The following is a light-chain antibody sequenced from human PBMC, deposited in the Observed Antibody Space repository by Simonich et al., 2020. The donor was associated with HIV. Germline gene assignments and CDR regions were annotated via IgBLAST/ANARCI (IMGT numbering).Light chain of an antibody. J-gene: IGKJ2*01. V-gene: IGKV4-1*01. Sequence: DIVMTQSPDSLAVSLGERATINCQSSQSVLYSSNNKNYLAWYQQKPGQPPKLLIYWASTRESGVPDRFFGSGSGTDFTLTINSLQAEDVAVYYCQQYYSIPYTFGQGSKLEI. CDR1: QSVLYSSNNKNY. CDR3: QQYYSIPYT. CDR2: WAS.